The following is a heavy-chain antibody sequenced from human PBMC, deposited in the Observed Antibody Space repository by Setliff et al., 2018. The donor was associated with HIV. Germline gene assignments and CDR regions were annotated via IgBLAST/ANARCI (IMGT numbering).Heavy chain of an antibody. CDR3: ARGVNFDY. D-gene: IGHD3-3*01. CDR1: GASISSSSHH. J-gene: IGHJ4*02. V-gene: IGHV4-39*07. Sequence: PSETLSLTCTVSGASISSSSHHWAWIRQPPGKGLEYIGNIYYTGSTHHNPSLESRVTISADTSRNQFSLKLTSVTAADTAIYYCARGVNFDYWGQGTQVTVSS. CDR2: IYYTGST.